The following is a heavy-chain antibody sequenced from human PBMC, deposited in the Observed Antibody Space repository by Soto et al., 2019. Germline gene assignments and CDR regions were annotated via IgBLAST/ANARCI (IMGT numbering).Heavy chain of an antibody. CDR3: ARLDLGGRTPYYYYYGMDV. J-gene: IGHJ6*02. CDR2: IYHSGST. Sequence: NPSETLSLTCAVSGCSISSSNWWSWVRQPPGKGLEWIGEIYHSGSTNYNPSLKSRVTISVDKSKNQFSLKLSSVTAADTAAYYCARLDLGGRTPYYYYYGMDVWGQGTTVTVSS. CDR1: GCSISSSNW. D-gene: IGHD3-16*01. V-gene: IGHV4-4*02.